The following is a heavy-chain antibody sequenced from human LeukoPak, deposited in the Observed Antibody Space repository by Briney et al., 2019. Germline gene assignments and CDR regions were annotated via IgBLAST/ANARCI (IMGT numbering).Heavy chain of an antibody. CDR1: GFTFPTYS. Sequence: GGSLRLSCVASGFTFPTYSMAWVRQAPGKGLDWVSSINAAGDDMYYADSVKGRFSISTDNLKNTLYLQMHSLRAEDRAIYYCAKGIFGVIHNGIDVWGQGTAVTVSS. J-gene: IGHJ6*02. CDR3: AKGIFGVIHNGIDV. D-gene: IGHD3-3*01. V-gene: IGHV3-23*01. CDR2: INAAGDDM.